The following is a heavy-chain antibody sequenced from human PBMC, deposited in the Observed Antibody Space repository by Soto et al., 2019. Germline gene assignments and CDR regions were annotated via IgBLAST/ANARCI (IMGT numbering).Heavy chain of an antibody. CDR1: GSSFSSSW. J-gene: IGHJ4*02. CDR2: INPDGSYK. V-gene: IGHV3-7*01. CDR3: ARTGYYDSSGYHDY. Sequence: GGSLRLSCAASGSSFSSSWMTWIRQTPGKGLEWVAQINPDGSYKSYVDSMKGRFTISRDNSKNSLYLQMDSLRAEDTAVYYCARTGYYDSSGYHDYWGQGTLVTVSS. D-gene: IGHD3-22*01.